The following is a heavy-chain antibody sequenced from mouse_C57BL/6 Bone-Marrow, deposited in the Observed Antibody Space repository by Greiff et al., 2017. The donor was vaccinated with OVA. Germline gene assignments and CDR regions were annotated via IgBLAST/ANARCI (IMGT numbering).Heavy chain of an antibody. V-gene: IGHV1-52*01. J-gene: IGHJ2*01. Sequence: QVQLQQPGAELVRPGSSVKLSCKASGYTFTSYWMHWVKQRPIQGLEWIGNIDPSDSETHYNQKFKDKATLTVDKSSSTAYMPLSSLTSEDSAVYYCARDPLFITTVVEYYFDYWGQGTTLTVSS. CDR2: IDPSDSET. D-gene: IGHD1-1*01. CDR3: ARDPLFITTVVEYYFDY. CDR1: GYTFTSYW.